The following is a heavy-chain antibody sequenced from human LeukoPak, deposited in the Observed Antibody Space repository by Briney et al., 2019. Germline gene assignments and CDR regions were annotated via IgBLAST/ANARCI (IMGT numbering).Heavy chain of an antibody. V-gene: IGHV4-59*12. D-gene: IGHD2-15*01. J-gene: IGHJ3*02. CDR1: GGSISSYY. CDR2: IYHSGST. Sequence: SETLSLTCTVSGGSISSYYWSWIRQPPGKGLEWIGYIYHSGSTYYNPSLKSRVTISVDTSKNQFSLKLSSVTAADTAVYYCAREAASAFDIWGQGTMVTVSS. CDR3: AREAASAFDI.